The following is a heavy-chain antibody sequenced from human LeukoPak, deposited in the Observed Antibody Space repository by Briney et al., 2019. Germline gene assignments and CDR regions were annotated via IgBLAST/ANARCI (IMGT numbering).Heavy chain of an antibody. CDR2: IYYSGST. D-gene: IGHD6-25*01. CDR3: ARDSIAAAGDDAFDI. CDR1: GGSITSGGYY. V-gene: IGHV4-31*03. Sequence: SETLSLTCTVSGGSITSGGYYWSWIRQPPGKGLEWIGYIYYSGSTYYNPSLKSRVTISVDTSKNQFSLKLSSVTAADTAVYYCARDSIAAAGDDAFDIWGQGTIVTVSS. J-gene: IGHJ3*02.